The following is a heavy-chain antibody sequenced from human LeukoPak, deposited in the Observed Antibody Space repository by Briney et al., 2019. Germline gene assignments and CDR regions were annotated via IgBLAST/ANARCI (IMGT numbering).Heavy chain of an antibody. V-gene: IGHV3-23*01. Sequence: HAGGSLRLSCEASGFTFRNSLMSWVRQAPGKGLEWISAISGGDGSTYHADSVRGRFTISSDNSKNTLYLQMNSLRAEDTAVYYCAKRYSGSGSNFNPLENWGQGTLVTVSS. CDR2: ISGGDGST. CDR1: GFTFRNSL. J-gene: IGHJ4*02. CDR3: AKRYSGSGSNFNPLEN. D-gene: IGHD3-10*01.